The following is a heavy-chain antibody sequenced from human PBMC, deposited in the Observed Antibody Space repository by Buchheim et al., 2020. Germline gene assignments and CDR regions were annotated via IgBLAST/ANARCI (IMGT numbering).Heavy chain of an antibody. D-gene: IGHD6-13*01. CDR3: AKEGEWYSSSWYPSGYFDY. CDR2: ISYDGSNK. J-gene: IGHJ4*02. V-gene: IGHV3-30*18. CDR1: GFTFSSYG. Sequence: QVQLVESGGGVVQPGRSLRLSCAASGFTFSSYGMYWVRQAPGKGLEWVAVISYDGSNKYYADSVKGRFTISRDNSKNTLYLQMNSLRAEDTAVYYCAKEGEWYSSSWYPSGYFDYWGQGTL.